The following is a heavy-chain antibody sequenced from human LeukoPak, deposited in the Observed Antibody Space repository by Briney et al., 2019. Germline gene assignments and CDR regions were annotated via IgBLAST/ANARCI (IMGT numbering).Heavy chain of an antibody. CDR3: ARVLGYCSGGSCYTGGGY. J-gene: IGHJ4*02. D-gene: IGHD2-15*01. CDR1: GYTFTSYY. V-gene: IGHV1-46*01. CDR2: INHSGGST. Sequence: ASVNVSCKASGYTFTSYYMHWVRQPPGQGLEWMGIINHSGGSTSYAQKFQGRVTMTRDTSTSTVYMELSSLRSEDTPVYYCARVLGYCSGGSCYTGGGYWGQGTLVTVSS.